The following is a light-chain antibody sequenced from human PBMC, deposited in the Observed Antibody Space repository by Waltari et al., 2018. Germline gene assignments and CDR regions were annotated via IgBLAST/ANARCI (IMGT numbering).Light chain of an antibody. V-gene: IGLV6-57*01. CDR2: ENN. CDR3: QSYDSTNHGV. CDR1: SGAIASNY. J-gene: IGLJ2*01. Sequence: FMLTQPHSVSESPGKTVTISCTRSSGAIASNYVQWYQQRPGTSPIALIYENNKGPHRVPDRFSGPIDSSSNSASLTISGLKTEDEADYYCQSYDSTNHGVFGGGTKLTVL.